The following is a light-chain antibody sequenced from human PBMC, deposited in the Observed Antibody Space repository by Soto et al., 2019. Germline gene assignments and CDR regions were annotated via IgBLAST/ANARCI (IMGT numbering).Light chain of an antibody. CDR2: EVS. Sequence: QSVLTQPPSVSGAPGQRVSISCTGSSTNIGAGYGVHWYQQRPGTAPKLMIYEVSKRPSGVPDRFSGSKSGNTASLTVSGLQAEDEADYYCSSYAGSNNVVFGGGTKLTVL. CDR1: STNIGAGYG. V-gene: IGLV1-40*01. CDR3: SSYAGSNNVV. J-gene: IGLJ2*01.